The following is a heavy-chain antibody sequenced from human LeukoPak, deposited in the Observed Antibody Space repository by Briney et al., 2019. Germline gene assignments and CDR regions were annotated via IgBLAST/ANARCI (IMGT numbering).Heavy chain of an antibody. CDR1: GYDFSKYW. Sequence: GESLKISCKASGYDFSKYWIAWVRQLPGKGLEWMGVIYPGDSDTTYSPSFEGQVTISADKSISTAYLQWSSLKASDTAVYYCARLEAGGFDYWGQGTLVTVSS. CDR3: ARLEAGGFDY. J-gene: IGHJ4*02. CDR2: IYPGDSDT. V-gene: IGHV5-51*01. D-gene: IGHD3-16*01.